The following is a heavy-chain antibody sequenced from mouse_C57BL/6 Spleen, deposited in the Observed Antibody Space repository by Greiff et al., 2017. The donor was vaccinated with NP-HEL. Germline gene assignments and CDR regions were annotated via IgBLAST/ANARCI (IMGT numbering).Heavy chain of an antibody. CDR2: ISDGGSYT. J-gene: IGHJ1*03. CDR1: GFTFSSYA. V-gene: IGHV5-4*01. Sequence: EVKLMESGGGLVKPGGSLKLSCAASGFTFSSYAMSWVRQTPEKRLEWVATISDGGSYTYYPDNVKGRFTISRDNAKNNLYLQMSHLKSEDTAMYYCARDQGLGSSSYWYFDVWGTGTTVTVSS. D-gene: IGHD1-1*01. CDR3: ARDQGLGSSSYWYFDV.